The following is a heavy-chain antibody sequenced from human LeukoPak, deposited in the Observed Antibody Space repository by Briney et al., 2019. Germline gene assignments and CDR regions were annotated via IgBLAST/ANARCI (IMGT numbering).Heavy chain of an antibody. J-gene: IGHJ1*01. CDR2: ISYDGSNK. V-gene: IGHV3-30*18. D-gene: IGHD3-10*01. CDR3: AKDWGYYGSGSYYNVAEYFQN. CDR1: GFTFGTYA. Sequence: PGGSLRLSCAASGFTFGTYAMGWVRQAPGKGLEWVAVISYDGSNKYYADSVKGRFTISRDNSKNTLYPQMNSLRAEDTAVYYCAKDWGYYGSGSYYNVAEYFQNWGQGTLVTVSS.